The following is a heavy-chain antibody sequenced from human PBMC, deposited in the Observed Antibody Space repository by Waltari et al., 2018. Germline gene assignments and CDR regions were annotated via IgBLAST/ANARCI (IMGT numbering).Heavy chain of an antibody. CDR3: ARVSGSYWDYYYYGMDV. CDR1: VFTFMSYG. J-gene: IGHJ6*02. D-gene: IGHD1-26*01. V-gene: IGHV3-74*01. CDR2: INSDGSST. Sequence: EVQLVESGGGLVRPGGSLRLSCAASVFTFMSYGMHWVRKARGKALVCVSRINSDGSSTSYADSVKGRFTISRDNAKNTLYLQMNSLRAEDTAVYYCARVSGSYWDYYYYGMDVWGQGTTVTVSS.